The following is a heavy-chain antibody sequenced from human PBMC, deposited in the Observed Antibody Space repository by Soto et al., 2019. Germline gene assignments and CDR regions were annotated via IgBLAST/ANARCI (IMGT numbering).Heavy chain of an antibody. V-gene: IGHV3-15*01. CDR3: TTPNGHWFDP. Sequence: LSLTCAASGFTFSNAWMSWVRQAPGKGLEWVGRIKSKTDGGTTDYAAPVKGRFTISRDDSKNTLYLQMNSLKTEDTAVYYCTTPNGHWFDPWGQGTLVTVSS. J-gene: IGHJ5*02. CDR1: GFTFSNAW. D-gene: IGHD7-27*01. CDR2: IKSKTDGGTT.